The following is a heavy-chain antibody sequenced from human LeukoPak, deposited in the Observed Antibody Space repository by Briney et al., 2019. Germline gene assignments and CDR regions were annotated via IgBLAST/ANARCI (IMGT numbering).Heavy chain of an antibody. V-gene: IGHV1-69*05. J-gene: IGHJ4*02. CDR3: ARDLSGYYDILTGPYFDY. CDR1: GGTFSSYA. Sequence: ASVKVSCKASGGTFSSYAISWVRQAPGQGLEWMGRIIPIFGTANYAQKFQGRVTITTDESTSTAYMELSSLRSEDTAMYYCARDLSGYYDILTGPYFDYWGQGTLVTVSS. D-gene: IGHD3-9*01. CDR2: IIPIFGTA.